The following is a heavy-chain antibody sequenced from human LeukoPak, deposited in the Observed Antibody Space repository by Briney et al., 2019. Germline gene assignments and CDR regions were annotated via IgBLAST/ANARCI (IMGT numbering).Heavy chain of an antibody. Sequence: GGSLRLSCAASGFTFSRFGMNWVRQAPGKGLEWISYISSSSSAIYYADSVKGRFTISRDNAKNSLYLQMSSLRDEDTAVYYCAQKGGTDHWGQGTLVTASS. J-gene: IGHJ4*02. D-gene: IGHD2-15*01. V-gene: IGHV3-48*02. CDR2: ISSSSSAI. CDR3: AQKGGTDH. CDR1: GFTFSRFG.